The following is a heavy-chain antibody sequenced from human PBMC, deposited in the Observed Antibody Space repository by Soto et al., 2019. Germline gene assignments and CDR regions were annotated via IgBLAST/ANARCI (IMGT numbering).Heavy chain of an antibody. Sequence: EPLLESGGGLVQPGGSLRLSCAASGFAFSTYAMSWVRQAPGKGLEWVSAISGSGGSTYYADSVRGRFTVSRDNPKSTRYLQMNSLRAEDTAVYYCAKDIWMAVAGTCYWGQGTLVTVSS. CDR3: AKDIWMAVAGTCY. D-gene: IGHD6-19*01. V-gene: IGHV3-23*01. J-gene: IGHJ4*02. CDR2: ISGSGGST. CDR1: GFAFSTYA.